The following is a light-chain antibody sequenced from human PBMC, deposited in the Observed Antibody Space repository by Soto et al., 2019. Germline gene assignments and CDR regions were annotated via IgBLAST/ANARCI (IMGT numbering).Light chain of an antibody. J-gene: IGKJ2*01. CDR2: GAS. Sequence: QSPSPMLTTAADRVDIHSRASQIISSYLNWYQQKPGKAPKLLIYGASRLQSGVPSRFSGSRSGTEFTLTISSLQADDFVTYYCQQYESYPRTFGQGT. CDR1: QIISSY. CDR3: QQYESYPRT. V-gene: IGKV1-39*01.